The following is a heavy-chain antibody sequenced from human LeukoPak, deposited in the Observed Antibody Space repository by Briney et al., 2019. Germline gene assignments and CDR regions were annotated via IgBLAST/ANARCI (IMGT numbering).Heavy chain of an antibody. Sequence: ASVKVSCKASAYTFTSYGISWVRQAPGQGLEWMGWISAYNGTTNYAQKLQGRVTMTTDTSTSTAYMELRSLRSDDTAVYYCARGIAVEFYYYMDVWGKGTTVTVSS. V-gene: IGHV1-18*01. J-gene: IGHJ6*03. CDR2: ISAYNGTT. D-gene: IGHD6-19*01. CDR1: AYTFTSYG. CDR3: ARGIAVEFYYYMDV.